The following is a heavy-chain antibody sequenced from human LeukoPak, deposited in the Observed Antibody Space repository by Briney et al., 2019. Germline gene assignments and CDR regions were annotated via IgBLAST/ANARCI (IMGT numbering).Heavy chain of an antibody. Sequence: SETLSLTCTVSGGSISSSSYYWSWIRQPPGKGLEWIGYIYYSGSTNYNPSLKSRVTISVDTSKNKFSLKLSSVTAADTAVYYCARDQSEAVAGTGWFDPWGQGTLVTVSS. CDR3: ARDQSEAVAGTGWFDP. CDR2: IYYSGST. D-gene: IGHD6-19*01. V-gene: IGHV4-61*01. CDR1: GGSISSSSYY. J-gene: IGHJ5*02.